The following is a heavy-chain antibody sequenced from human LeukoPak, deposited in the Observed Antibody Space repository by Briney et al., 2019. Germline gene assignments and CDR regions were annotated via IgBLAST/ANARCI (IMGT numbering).Heavy chain of an antibody. CDR3: ARGPMIVVVITIRNWFDP. CDR2: INHSGST. J-gene: IGHJ5*02. CDR1: GGSISSYY. Sequence: KPSETLSLTCTVSGGSISSYYWSLIRQPPGKGLEWIGEINHSGSTNYNPSLKSRVTISVDTSKNQFSLKLSSVTAADTAVYYCARGPMIVVVITIRNWFDPWGQGTLVTVSS. V-gene: IGHV4-34*01. D-gene: IGHD3-22*01.